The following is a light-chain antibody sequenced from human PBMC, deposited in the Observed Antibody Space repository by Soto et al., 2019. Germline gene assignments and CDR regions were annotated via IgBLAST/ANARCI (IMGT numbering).Light chain of an antibody. Sequence: SCELTQPPSLSVSPGQTASITCSGDKLGDKYACWYQQKPGHSPVLVIYQDSKRPSVIPERFSGSNSGNTATLTISGTQAMDEADYYCQAWDSSTYVFGTGTKVTVL. CDR2: QDS. V-gene: IGLV3-1*01. CDR3: QAWDSSTYV. CDR1: KLGDKY. J-gene: IGLJ1*01.